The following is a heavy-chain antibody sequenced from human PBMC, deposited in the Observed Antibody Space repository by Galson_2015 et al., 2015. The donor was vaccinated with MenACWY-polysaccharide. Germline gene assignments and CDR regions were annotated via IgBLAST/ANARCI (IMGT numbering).Heavy chain of an antibody. Sequence: SLRLSCAASGFSSNSYWMHWVRQAPGKGLVWVSHIDNDGSSTNYADSVKGWFTISRDNSKNTLYLEMKSLRAEDTATYYCAKDIRIVYSNYQFDSWGQGTLVTVSS. V-gene: IGHV3-74*01. D-gene: IGHD4-11*01. CDR3: AKDIRIVYSNYQFDS. CDR2: IDNDGSST. CDR1: GFSSNSYW. J-gene: IGHJ4*02.